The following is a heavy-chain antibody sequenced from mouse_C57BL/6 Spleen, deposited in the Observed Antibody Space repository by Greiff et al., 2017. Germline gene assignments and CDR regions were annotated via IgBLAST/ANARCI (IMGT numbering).Heavy chain of an antibody. V-gene: IGHV1-53*01. J-gene: IGHJ4*01. CDR2: INTSNGGT. D-gene: IGHD2-1*01. CDR1: GYTFTSYW. Sequence: QVQLQQPGTELVKPGASVKLSCKASGYTFTSYWMHWVKQRPGQGLEWIGNINTSNGGTNYNEKFKSKATLTDDKSSSTAYMQLSILTSEDSAVYYCARGGYGNYRPDYYDMDYWGQGTAVTVSS. CDR3: ARGGYGNYRPDYYDMDY.